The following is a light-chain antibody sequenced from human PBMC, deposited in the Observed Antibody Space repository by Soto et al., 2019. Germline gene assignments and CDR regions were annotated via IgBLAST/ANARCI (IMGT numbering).Light chain of an antibody. J-gene: IGKJ2*01. CDR3: QQYGSSPPYT. Sequence: EIVLTQSPCILSLSPGERATLSCRASQTVSGNYLAWYQQKPGQSPRLLIYGSSDRSTGIPDRFSGSGSGTDFTLTINSVEPEDVAVDYCQQYGSSPPYTFGQGTTVEI. V-gene: IGKV3-20*01. CDR1: QTVSGNY. CDR2: GSS.